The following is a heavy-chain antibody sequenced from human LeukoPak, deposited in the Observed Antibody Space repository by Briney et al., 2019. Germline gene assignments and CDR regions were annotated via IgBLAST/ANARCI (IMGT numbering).Heavy chain of an antibody. Sequence: MPSETLSLTCTVSGGSISSYYWSWIRQPPGKGLEWIGYIYYSGSTNYNPSLKSRVTISVDTSKNQFSLKLSSVTAADTAVYYCARGGYCSSTSCLEVDYWGQGTLVTVSS. J-gene: IGHJ4*02. CDR1: GGSISSYY. V-gene: IGHV4-59*01. D-gene: IGHD2-2*01. CDR2: IYYSGST. CDR3: ARGGYCSSTSCLEVDY.